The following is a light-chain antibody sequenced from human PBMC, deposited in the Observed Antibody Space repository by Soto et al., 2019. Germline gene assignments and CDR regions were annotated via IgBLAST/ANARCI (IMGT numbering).Light chain of an antibody. CDR1: NSNIGGNT. CDR3: AAWDDSLKGPI. CDR2: DNA. Sequence: QAVVTQPPSASGTPGQRVTISCSGSNSNIGGNTVNWYQQLPATAPKLLIHDNAQRPSGVPDRFSGSKSGTSASLAISGLQSEDEADYYCAAWDDSLKGPIFGGGTKRTVL. V-gene: IGLV1-44*01. J-gene: IGLJ2*01.